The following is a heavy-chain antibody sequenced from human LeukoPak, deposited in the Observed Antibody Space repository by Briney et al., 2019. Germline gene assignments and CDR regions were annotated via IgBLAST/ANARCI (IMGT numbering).Heavy chain of an antibody. D-gene: IGHD6-19*01. CDR1: GGTCSSYA. Sequence: SVKVSCKASGGTCSSYAISWVRRAPGQGLEWMGRIIPIFGIANYAQKSQGRVTITADKSTSTAYMELSSLRSEDTAVYYCAREEEKVVAGPHFDYWGQGTLVTVSS. CDR3: AREEEKVVAGPHFDY. J-gene: IGHJ4*02. CDR2: IIPIFGIA. V-gene: IGHV1-69*04.